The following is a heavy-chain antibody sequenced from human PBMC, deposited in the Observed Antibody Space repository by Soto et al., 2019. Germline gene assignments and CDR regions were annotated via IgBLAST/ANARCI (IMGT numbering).Heavy chain of an antibody. Sequence: QVQLQESGPGLVKPSGTLSLTCAVSGGSISSSNWWSWVRQPPGKGLELIGEIYHSGSTNYNPSLKSRVTISVDKSKNQFSLKLSSVTAADTAVYYCARGSSGWQQLRSWYSDYWGQGTLVTVSS. V-gene: IGHV4-4*02. CDR1: GGSISSSNW. J-gene: IGHJ4*02. CDR3: ARGSSGWQQLRSWYSDY. D-gene: IGHD6-13*01. CDR2: IYHSGST.